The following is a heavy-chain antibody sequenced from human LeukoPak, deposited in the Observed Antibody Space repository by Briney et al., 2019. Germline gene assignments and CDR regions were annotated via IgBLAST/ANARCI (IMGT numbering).Heavy chain of an antibody. D-gene: IGHD2-15*01. CDR2: IQQDGSDK. J-gene: IGHJ4*02. V-gene: IGHV3-7*01. Sequence: VQPGGSLRLSCAASGFTVSSNYMSWVRQAPGKGLEWVANIQQDGSDKYYVDSVKGRFTISRDNAQNSLYLQMNSLRAEDTAVYYCARDSGDIVRKGLDYWGQGTLVTVSS. CDR3: ARDSGDIVRKGLDY. CDR1: GFTVSSNY.